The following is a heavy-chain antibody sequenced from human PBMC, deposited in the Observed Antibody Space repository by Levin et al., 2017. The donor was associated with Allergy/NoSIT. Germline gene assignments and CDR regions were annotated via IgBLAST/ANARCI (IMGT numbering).Heavy chain of an antibody. CDR3: AKTLWGGMDV. Sequence: GESLKISCAASGFTFSSYAMSWVRQAPGKGLEWVSAISGSGGSTYYADSVKGRFTISRDNSKNTLYLQMNSLRAEDTAVYYCAKTLWGGMDVWGQGTTVTVSS. J-gene: IGHJ6*02. V-gene: IGHV3-23*01. CDR1: GFTFSSYA. D-gene: IGHD2-21*01. CDR2: ISGSGGST.